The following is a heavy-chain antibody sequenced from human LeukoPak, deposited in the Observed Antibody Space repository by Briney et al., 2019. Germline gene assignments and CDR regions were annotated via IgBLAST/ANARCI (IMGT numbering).Heavy chain of an antibody. V-gene: IGHV4-38-2*01. CDR3: ARNVRDYYFWSAYYY. Sequence: SETLSLTCAVSGYSISSDYYWAWIRQPPGKGLEWIGSIYHSGNTYYNPPLKSRVTISVDTSKNQFSLKLSSVTAADTAVYYCARNVRDYYFWSAYYYWGQGTLVTVSS. CDR2: IYHSGNT. D-gene: IGHD3-3*01. CDR1: GYSISSDYY. J-gene: IGHJ4*02.